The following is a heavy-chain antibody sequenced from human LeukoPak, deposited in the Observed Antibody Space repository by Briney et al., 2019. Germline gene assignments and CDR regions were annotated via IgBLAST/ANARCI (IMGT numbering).Heavy chain of an antibody. J-gene: IGHJ4*02. CDR1: GFTFSYYA. CDR2: IGGGGGSP. Sequence: PGGSLRLSCAASGFTFSYYAISWVRQAPGRGLEWVSAIGGGGGSPNYADSVKGRFTISRDNSKNTLYLQMNSLRAEDTAIYYCAKEASNQSPTYDSSGFYYRYFDYWGQGTLVSVSS. CDR3: AKEASNQSPTYDSSGFYYRYFDY. D-gene: IGHD3-22*01. V-gene: IGHV3-23*01.